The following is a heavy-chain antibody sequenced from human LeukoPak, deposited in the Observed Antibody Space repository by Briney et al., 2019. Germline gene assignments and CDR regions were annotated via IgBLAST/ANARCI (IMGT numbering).Heavy chain of an antibody. CDR1: GFPFDDFT. V-gene: IGHV3-21*01. CDR3: ARDAGDGYNLGDY. D-gene: IGHD5-24*01. CDR2: ISSSSSCI. Sequence: GSLRLSCAASGFPFDDFTMHWVRQAPGKGLEWVSSISSSSSCIYYADSVKGRFTISRDNAKNSLYLQMNSLRAEDTAVYYCARDAGDGYNLGDYWGQGTLVTVSS. J-gene: IGHJ4*02.